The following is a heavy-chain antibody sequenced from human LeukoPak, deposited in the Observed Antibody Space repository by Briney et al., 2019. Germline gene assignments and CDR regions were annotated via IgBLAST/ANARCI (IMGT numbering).Heavy chain of an antibody. CDR3: ARIRVWVAKGIYYYYSMDV. J-gene: IGHJ6*02. V-gene: IGHV3-21*01. D-gene: IGHD5-12*01. Sequence: GGSLRLSCAASGFTFSSYSMNWVRQAPGKGLEWVSSISSSSSYIYYADSVKGRFTISRDNAKNSLYLQMNSLRAEDTAVYYCARIRVWVAKGIYYYYSMDVWGQGTTVTVSS. CDR2: ISSSSSYI. CDR1: GFTFSSYS.